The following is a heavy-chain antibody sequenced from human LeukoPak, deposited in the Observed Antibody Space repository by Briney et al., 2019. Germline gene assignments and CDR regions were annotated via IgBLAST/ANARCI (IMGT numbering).Heavy chain of an antibody. J-gene: IGHJ3*02. Sequence: PSETLSLTCTVSGGSISSYYWSWIRQPPGKGLEWIGYIYYSGSTNYNPSLKSRVTISVDTSKNQFSLKLSSVTAADTAVYYCARVGRYCSGGSCGSHAFDIWGQGTMVTVSS. D-gene: IGHD2-15*01. CDR1: GGSISSYY. V-gene: IGHV4-59*01. CDR2: IYYSGST. CDR3: ARVGRYCSGGSCGSHAFDI.